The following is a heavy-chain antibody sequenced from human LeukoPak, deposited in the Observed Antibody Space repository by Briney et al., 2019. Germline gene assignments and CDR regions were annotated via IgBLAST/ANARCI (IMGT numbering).Heavy chain of an antibody. CDR3: TREKNYYGSGSYYKSYYYYYMDV. CDR1: GFTFGDYA. V-gene: IGHV3-49*04. CDR2: IRSKAYGGTT. D-gene: IGHD3-10*01. Sequence: GGSLRLSCTASGFTFGDYAMSWVRQAPGKGLEWVGFIRSKAYGGTTEYAASVKGRFTISRDDSKSIAYLQMNSLKTEDTAVYYCTREKNYYGSGSYYKSYYYYYMDVWGKGTTVTISS. J-gene: IGHJ6*03.